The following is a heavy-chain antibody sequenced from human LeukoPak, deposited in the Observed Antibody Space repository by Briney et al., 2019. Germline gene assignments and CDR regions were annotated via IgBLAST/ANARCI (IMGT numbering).Heavy chain of an antibody. V-gene: IGHV1-2*02. J-gene: IGHJ1*01. D-gene: IGHD6-13*01. CDR1: GYTFTGYY. CDR2: INPNSGGT. CDR3: AGEISSSWSAFQH. Sequence: ASVKVSCKASGYTFTGYYMHWVRQAPGQGLEWMGWINPNSGGTNYAQKFQGRVTMTRDTSISTAYMELSRLRSDDTAVYYCAGEISSSWSAFQHWGQGTLVTVSS.